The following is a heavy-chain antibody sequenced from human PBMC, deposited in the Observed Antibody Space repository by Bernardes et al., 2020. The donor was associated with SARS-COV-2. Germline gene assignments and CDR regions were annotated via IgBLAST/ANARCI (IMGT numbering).Heavy chain of an antibody. CDR3: AKAKLEYSYGCMDV. CDR1: GLTFSLYS. J-gene: IGHJ6*02. CDR2: VSYSGGSA. V-gene: IGHV3-23*01. Sequence: GSLRLSCAASGLTFSLYSMNWVRQAPGKGLEWVAVVSYSGGSAYYADSVRGRFTISRDNSRNTVYLQMTSLRVEDTAVYYCAKAKLEYSYGCMDVWGQGAAVTVS. D-gene: IGHD5-18*01.